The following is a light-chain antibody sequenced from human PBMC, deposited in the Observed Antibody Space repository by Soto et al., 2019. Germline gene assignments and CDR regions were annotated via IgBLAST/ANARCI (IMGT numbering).Light chain of an antibody. Sequence: EIVMTQSPATLSMSPGERATLSCRASQSVSSKLVWYHQRPGQAPRLVIYGASTRATGIPARFSGSGSGTEFPLTINSLQSEDFAVYYCQQFNAWPWTFGQGTRVEIK. CDR1: QSVSSK. V-gene: IGKV3-15*01. CDR3: QQFNAWPWT. CDR2: GAS. J-gene: IGKJ1*01.